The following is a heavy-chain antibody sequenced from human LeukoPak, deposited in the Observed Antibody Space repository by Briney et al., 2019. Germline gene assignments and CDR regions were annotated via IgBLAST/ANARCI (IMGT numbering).Heavy chain of an antibody. CDR1: GFTFSSYS. V-gene: IGHV3-21*01. J-gene: IGHJ3*02. D-gene: IGHD3-3*01. CDR2: ISSSSSYI. Sequence: GGSLRLSCAASGFTFSSYSMNWVRQAPGKGLEWVSSISSSSSYIYYADSVKGRFTISRDNAKNSLYLQMNSLRAEDTAVYYCASLSGYPIADAFDIWGQGTMVTVSS. CDR3: ASLSGYPIADAFDI.